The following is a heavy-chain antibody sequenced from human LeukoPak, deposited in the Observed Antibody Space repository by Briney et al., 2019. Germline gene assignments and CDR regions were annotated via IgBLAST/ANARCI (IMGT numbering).Heavy chain of an antibody. Sequence: GGSPRLSLAASGFTLSSHAMSWGRPAPGKGLEWVSVITGSGSGADYADSVKGRFTISRDNSQNTVHLQMNSLRAEGTAVYYCARGLQGYYDSLTGYYRGRYYFDYWGQGTLVTVSS. V-gene: IGHV3-23*01. J-gene: IGHJ4*02. CDR1: GFTLSSHA. D-gene: IGHD3-9*01. CDR3: ARGLQGYYDSLTGYYRGRYYFDY. CDR2: ITGSGSGA.